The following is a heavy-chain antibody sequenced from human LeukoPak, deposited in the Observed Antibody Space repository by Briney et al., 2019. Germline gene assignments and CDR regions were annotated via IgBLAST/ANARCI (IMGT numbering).Heavy chain of an antibody. CDR2: INHSGST. D-gene: IGHD3-3*01. CDR3: AREGHDFWSGLLHCYGMDV. CDR1: GGSFSGYY. J-gene: IGHJ6*02. Sequence: KPSETLSLTCAVYGGSFSGYYWSWIRQPPGKGLEWIGEINHSGSTNYNPSLKSRVTISVDTSKNQFSLKLSSVTAADTAVYYCAREGHDFWSGLLHCYGMDVWGQGTTVTVSS. V-gene: IGHV4-34*01.